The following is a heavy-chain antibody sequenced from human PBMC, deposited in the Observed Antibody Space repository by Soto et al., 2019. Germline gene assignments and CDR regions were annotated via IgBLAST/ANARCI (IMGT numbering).Heavy chain of an antibody. Sequence: PGGSLRLSCAASGFTFSSYAMHWVRQAPGKGLEWVAVISYDGSNKYYADSVKGRFTISRDNSKNTLYLQMNSLRAEDTAVYYCARAKSSGWFPGPFEYWGQGTLVTVSS. CDR3: ARAKSSGWFPGPFEY. CDR2: ISYDGSNK. CDR1: GFTFSSYA. J-gene: IGHJ4*02. V-gene: IGHV3-30-3*01. D-gene: IGHD6-19*01.